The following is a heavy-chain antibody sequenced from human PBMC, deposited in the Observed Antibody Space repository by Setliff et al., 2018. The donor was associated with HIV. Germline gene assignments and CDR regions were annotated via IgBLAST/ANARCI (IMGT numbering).Heavy chain of an antibody. CDR1: GGSFSGSY. CDR2: TNHSGRT. CDR3: ARGPYSRKFDP. D-gene: IGHD1-26*01. Sequence: ASETLSLTCAVYGGSFSGSYWSWVRQPPGKGLEWIGETNHSGRTNYNPSLKGRVIMSEDTSKDHFSLRLNSVTAADTAVYFCARGPYSRKFDPWGQGTLVTVSS. V-gene: IGHV4-34*01. J-gene: IGHJ5*02.